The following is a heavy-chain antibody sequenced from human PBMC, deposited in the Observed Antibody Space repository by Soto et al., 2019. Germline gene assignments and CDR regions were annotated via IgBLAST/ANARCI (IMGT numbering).Heavy chain of an antibody. J-gene: IGHJ6*03. CDR2: ISYDGSNK. CDR1: GFTFSSYG. V-gene: IGHV3-30*18. D-gene: IGHD5-12*01. CDR3: AKDGVATIPDYYYYYMDV. Sequence: SLRLSCAASGFTFSSYGMHWVRQAPGKGLEWVAVISYDGSNKYYADSVKGRFTISRDNSKNTLYLQMNSLRAEDTAVYYCAKDGVATIPDYYYYYMDVWGKGTTVTVSS.